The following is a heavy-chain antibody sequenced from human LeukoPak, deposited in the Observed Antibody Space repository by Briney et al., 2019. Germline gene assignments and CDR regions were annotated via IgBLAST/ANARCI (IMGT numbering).Heavy chain of an antibody. CDR1: GFTFSSYA. J-gene: IGHJ4*02. D-gene: IGHD6-19*01. CDR2: ISGNGGST. V-gene: IGHV3-64*01. CDR3: AREVSSGWYRLSDY. Sequence: GGSLRLSCAASGFTFSSYAMHWVRQAPGKGLEYVSAISGNGGSTYYANSVKGRFTISRDNSKNTLYLQMGSLRAEDMAVYYCAREVSSGWYRLSDYWGQGTLVTVSS.